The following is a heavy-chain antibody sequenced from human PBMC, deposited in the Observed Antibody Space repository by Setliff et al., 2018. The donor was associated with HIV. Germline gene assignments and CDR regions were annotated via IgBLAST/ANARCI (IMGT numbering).Heavy chain of an antibody. V-gene: IGHV1-3*01. Sequence: ASVKVSCKASGYTFTSYALHWVRQAPGQRLEWMGWINAGNGHTKYSQKFQGRVTITRDTSASTAYMELSSLRSEDTAVYYCARVPYSSGYWGQGTLVTV. J-gene: IGHJ4*02. CDR2: INAGNGHT. CDR1: GYTFTSYA. CDR3: ARVPYSSGY. D-gene: IGHD6-19*01.